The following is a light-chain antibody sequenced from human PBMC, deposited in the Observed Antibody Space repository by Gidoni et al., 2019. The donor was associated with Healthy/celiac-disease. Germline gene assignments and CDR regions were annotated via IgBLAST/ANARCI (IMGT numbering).Light chain of an antibody. CDR3: QQYGSSPLYT. Sequence: ELVLTPSPATLSLSPGERATLSCRASQSVSSSYLAWYQQKPGQAPRLLIYGASSRATGIPDRFSGSGSGTDFTLTISSLEPEDFAVYYCQQYGSSPLYTFGQGTKLEIK. CDR2: GAS. J-gene: IGKJ2*01. CDR1: QSVSSSY. V-gene: IGKV3-20*01.